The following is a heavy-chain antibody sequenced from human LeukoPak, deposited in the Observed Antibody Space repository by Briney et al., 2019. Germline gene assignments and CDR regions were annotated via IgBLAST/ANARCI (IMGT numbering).Heavy chain of an antibody. J-gene: IGHJ4*02. CDR1: GFTFSSYS. D-gene: IGHD2-2*01. V-gene: IGHV3-21*01. CDR2: ISSGQNYI. CDR3: GRFSRAPDY. Sequence: GGSLRLSCAASGFTFSSYSMNWVRQAPGKGLEWVSSISSGQNYIYYADSVKGRFAISRDNAKNSLYLQMNSLSAEDTAVYYCGRFSRAPDYWGQGTLVAVSS.